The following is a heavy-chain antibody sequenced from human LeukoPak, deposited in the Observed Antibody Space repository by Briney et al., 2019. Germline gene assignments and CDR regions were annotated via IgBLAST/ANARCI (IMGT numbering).Heavy chain of an antibody. CDR1: GFTFNIYA. CDR3: AKLKLRSSSYFDY. V-gene: IGHV3-23*01. Sequence: GGSLRLSCAGSGFTFNIYAMSWVRQAPGKGLEWFSAISGSGDSTSYGDSVKGRFTISRDNSRNTLYLQMNSLRAEDTAVYYCAKLKLRSSSYFDYWGQGTLVTVSS. CDR2: ISGSGDST. J-gene: IGHJ4*02. D-gene: IGHD3-16*01.